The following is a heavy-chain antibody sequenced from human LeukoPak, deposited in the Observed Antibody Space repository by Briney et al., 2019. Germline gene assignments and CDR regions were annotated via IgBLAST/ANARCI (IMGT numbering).Heavy chain of an antibody. V-gene: IGHV1-69*05. CDR3: ARAGTPVVPAATNYYYYYMDV. CDR1: GGTFSSYA. J-gene: IGHJ6*03. CDR2: IIPIFGTA. D-gene: IGHD2-2*01. Sequence: GSSVKVSCKASGGTFSSYAISWVRQAPGRGLEWMGGIIPIFGTANYAQKSQGRVTITTDESTSTAYMELSSLRSEDTAVYYCARAGTPVVPAATNYYYYYMDVWGKGTTVTVSS.